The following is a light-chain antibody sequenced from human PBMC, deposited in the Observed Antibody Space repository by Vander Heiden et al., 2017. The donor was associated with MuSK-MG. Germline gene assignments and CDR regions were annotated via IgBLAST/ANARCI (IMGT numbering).Light chain of an antibody. J-gene: IGKJ1*01. CDR1: HSISSY. V-gene: IGKV1-39*01. Sequence: DIQMRPSPSSLSASVGHRVVITCRASHSISSYLHPYQQKSGKAPKLLMYAASNLQSPIPSRLSGSRSATDFTLTMRRLQPEDIATSYCQLGEGTPRTFGQGTKVEIK. CDR2: AAS. CDR3: QLGEGTPRT.